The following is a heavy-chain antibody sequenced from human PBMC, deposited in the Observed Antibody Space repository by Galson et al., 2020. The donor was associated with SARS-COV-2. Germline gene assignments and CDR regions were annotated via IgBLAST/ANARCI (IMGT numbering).Heavy chain of an antibody. CDR1: GFTFSSYS. CDR2: ISSSSSYI. CDR3: ARGRLLVVVAVDLDY. J-gene: IGHJ4*02. Sequence: GGSLRLSCAASGFTFSSYSMNWVRQAPGKGLEWVSSISSSSSYIYYADSVKGRFTISRDNAKNSLYLQMNSLRAEDTAVYYCARGRLLVVVAVDLDYWGQGTLVTVSS. V-gene: IGHV3-21*01. D-gene: IGHD2-15*01.